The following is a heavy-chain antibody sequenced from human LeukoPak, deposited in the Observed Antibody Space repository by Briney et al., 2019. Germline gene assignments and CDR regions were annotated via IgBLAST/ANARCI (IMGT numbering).Heavy chain of an antibody. D-gene: IGHD6-19*01. Sequence: PGGSLRLSCGASTFTFSSYAMSWVRQAPGKGLEWVSAISGSGGSTYYADSVEGRFTISRDNSKNTLYLQMNSLRAEDTAVYYCAKEVKQWLSDSYFDYWGQGTLVTVSS. CDR3: AKEVKQWLSDSYFDY. CDR2: ISGSGGST. V-gene: IGHV3-23*01. CDR1: TFTFSSYA. J-gene: IGHJ4*02.